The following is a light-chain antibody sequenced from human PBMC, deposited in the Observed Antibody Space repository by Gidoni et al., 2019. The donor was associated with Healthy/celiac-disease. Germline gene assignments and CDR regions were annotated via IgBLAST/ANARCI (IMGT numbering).Light chain of an antibody. CDR3: MQALQTPPT. CDR2: LGS. V-gene: IGKV2-28*01. CDR1: QSLLHINGYNY. J-gene: IGKJ1*01. Sequence: LVITPFPLSLPVIPGEPASISCRSSQSLLHINGYNYLDWYLQKPGQSPQLLIYLGSNRASGVPDRFSGSGSGTDFTLKISRVEAEDVGVYYCMQALQTPPTFGQGTKVEIK.